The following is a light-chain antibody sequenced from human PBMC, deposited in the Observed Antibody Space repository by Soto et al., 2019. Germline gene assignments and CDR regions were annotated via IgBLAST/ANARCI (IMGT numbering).Light chain of an antibody. CDR1: QSITTF. CDR2: SAS. CDR3: QQSYNTPRT. V-gene: IGKV1-39*01. Sequence: DIQMTQSPSSLSASVGDSVTITCRASQSITTFLNWYQQKPGKAPKLLIYSASSLQSGVPARFSGSGSGTDFTLTISSLQPEDFATYYCQQSYNTPRTFGQGTRVEIK. J-gene: IGKJ1*01.